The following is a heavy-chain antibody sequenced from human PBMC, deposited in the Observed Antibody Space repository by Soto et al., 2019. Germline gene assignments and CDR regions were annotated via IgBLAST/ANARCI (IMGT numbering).Heavy chain of an antibody. D-gene: IGHD2-15*01. V-gene: IGHV1-69*13. CDR1: GGTXIDFT. CDR2: IIPIFYTA. J-gene: IGHJ6*02. Sequence: SXKVSFKASGGTXIDFTSHLGRQAPGQRLEWMGGIIPIFYTANYAGKFQGRVTITAYESTSTSFMEVSSMRSQDTAVSYCARNGTHTGYSDGMDVWGQGTMGTVSS. CDR3: ARNGTHTGYSDGMDV.